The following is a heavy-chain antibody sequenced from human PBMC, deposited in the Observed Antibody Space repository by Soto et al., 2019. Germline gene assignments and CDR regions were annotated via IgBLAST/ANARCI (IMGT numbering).Heavy chain of an antibody. D-gene: IGHD6-13*01. J-gene: IGHJ4*02. CDR1: GDSVSSNSVV. V-gene: IGHV6-1*01. CDR3: ARLVGNSWIDY. CDR2: TYYRSKWYY. Sequence: QVPLQQSGPGLVQPSQTLSLTCAISGDSVSSNSVVWNWIRQSPSRGLEWLGRTYYRSKWYYEYAESVKSRIIINPDTSKNQLSLQLNSVTPEDTGVYYCARLVGNSWIDYWGQGTLVTVSS.